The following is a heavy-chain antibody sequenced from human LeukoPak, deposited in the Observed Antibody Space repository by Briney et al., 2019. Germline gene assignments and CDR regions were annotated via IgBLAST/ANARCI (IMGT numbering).Heavy chain of an antibody. J-gene: IGHJ4*02. CDR1: GGSISSSSYY. D-gene: IGHD6-13*01. V-gene: IGHV3-66*01. CDR3: ARDWTEVGSSWYDY. Sequence: PSETLSLTCTVSGGSISSSSYYWGWIRQAPGKGLEWVSVLYRGGTTYYADSVKGRFTISRDNAKNSLYLQMNSLRAEDTAVYYCARDWTEVGSSWYDYWGQGTLVTVSS. CDR2: LYRGGTT.